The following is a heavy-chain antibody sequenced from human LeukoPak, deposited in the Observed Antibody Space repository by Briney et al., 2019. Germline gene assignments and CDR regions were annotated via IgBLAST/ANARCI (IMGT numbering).Heavy chain of an antibody. V-gene: IGHV1-2*02. Sequence: APLKVSSTASRYTFTGYDMHWVRQAPAHGLERMGWIYPNTIDTKYAQKIQGRVTMTLDTSISTHHIWLCRLRLDATRPYYCARDVISNQDAFDIWGQGTMVTVSS. CDR3: ARDVISNQDAFDI. CDR1: RYTFTGYD. CDR2: IYPNTIDT. D-gene: IGHD4-11*01. J-gene: IGHJ3*02.